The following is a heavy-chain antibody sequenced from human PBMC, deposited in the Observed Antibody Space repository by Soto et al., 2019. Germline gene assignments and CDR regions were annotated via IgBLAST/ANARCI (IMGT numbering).Heavy chain of an antibody. CDR3: ARGVGATSVDY. V-gene: IGHV4-34*01. J-gene: IGHJ4*02. CDR2: INHSGST. CDR1: GGSFSGYY. Sequence: QVQLQQWGAGLLKPSETLSLTCAVYGGSFSGYYWSWIRQPPGKGLEWIGEINHSGSTNYNPSLKSRVTISVDTFKNHFSLKLSSVTAADTAVYYCARGVGATSVDYWGQGTLVTVSS. D-gene: IGHD1-26*01.